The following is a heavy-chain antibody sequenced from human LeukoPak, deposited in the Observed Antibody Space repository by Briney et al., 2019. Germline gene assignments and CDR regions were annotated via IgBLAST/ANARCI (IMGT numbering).Heavy chain of an antibody. J-gene: IGHJ4*02. CDR2: IYYSGST. V-gene: IGHV4-59*08. D-gene: IGHD3-10*01. Sequence: PSETLSLTCTVSGGSIRRYYWTWIRQPPGKGLEWIGYIYYSGSTNYNPSLKSRVTISVYTSKNQFSLKLSSLTAADTAVYYCARSTGGGELFDYWAREPWSPSPQ. CDR3: ARSTGGGELFDY. CDR1: GGSIRRYY.